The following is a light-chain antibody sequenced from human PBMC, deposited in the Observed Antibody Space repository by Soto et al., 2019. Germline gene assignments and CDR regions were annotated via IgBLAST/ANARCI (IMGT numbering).Light chain of an antibody. Sequence: EIVMTQSPATLSVSPGERATLSCRASQSVRSNLAWYQQKPGQAPRLLIYGISTRATGIPMRLSGSGSGKEFTLTISSLQSEDFAVYYCQQYNNWPPRFGQGTKVDIK. J-gene: IGKJ1*01. CDR3: QQYNNWPPR. CDR2: GIS. V-gene: IGKV3-15*01. CDR1: QSVRSN.